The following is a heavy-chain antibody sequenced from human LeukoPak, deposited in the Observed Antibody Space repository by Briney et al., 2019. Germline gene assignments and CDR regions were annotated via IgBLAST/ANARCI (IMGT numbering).Heavy chain of an antibody. CDR3: ARGKWGMSAALYYYYMDV. CDR1: GGTSSSYA. V-gene: IGHV1-69*13. J-gene: IGHJ6*03. Sequence: GASVKVSCKASGGTSSSYAISWVRQAPGQGLEWMGGIIPIFGTANYAQKFQGRVTITADESTSTAYMELSSLRSEDTAVYYCARGKWGMSAALYYYYMDVWGKGTTVTVSS. CDR2: IIPIFGTA. D-gene: IGHD2-2*01.